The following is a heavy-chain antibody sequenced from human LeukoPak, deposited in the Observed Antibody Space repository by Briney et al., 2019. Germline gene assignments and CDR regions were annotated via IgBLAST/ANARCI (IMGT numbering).Heavy chain of an antibody. Sequence: GGSLRLSRAASGFILNNYWMNWVRQAPGKGLEWVANIKEDGSEQYYVDSVKGRFTISRDNAKKSLYLQMNSLRAEDTAVYFCGMAMDVWGQGTTVTVSS. CDR1: GFILNNYW. J-gene: IGHJ6*02. V-gene: IGHV3-7*03. CDR3: GMAMDV. CDR2: IKEDGSEQ.